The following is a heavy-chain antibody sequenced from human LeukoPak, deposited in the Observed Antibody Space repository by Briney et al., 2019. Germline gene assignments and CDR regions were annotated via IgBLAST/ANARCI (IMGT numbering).Heavy chain of an antibody. CDR2: IYYSGST. D-gene: IGHD5-24*01. CDR1: GGSISSSSYY. Sequence: SETLSLTCTVSGGSISSSSYYWGWIRQPPGKGLEWIGSIYYSGSTYYNPSLKSRVTISVDTSKNQFSLKLSSVTAADTAVYYCAKARPRWLQLGGDFDYWGQGTLVTVSP. V-gene: IGHV4-39*07. J-gene: IGHJ4*02. CDR3: AKARPRWLQLGGDFDY.